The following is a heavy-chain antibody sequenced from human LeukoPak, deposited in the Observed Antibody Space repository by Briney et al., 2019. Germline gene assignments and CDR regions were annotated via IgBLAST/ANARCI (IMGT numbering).Heavy chain of an antibody. D-gene: IGHD4-17*01. CDR1: GFTFSTYW. CDR3: ARGHYADYA. V-gene: IGHV3-7*01. J-gene: IGHJ5*02. CDR2: MKEEESET. Sequence: GGGLRLSCAASGFTFSTYWMNWVRQAPGKGREWVANMKEEESETYYVDSVKGRFTISRENAKNSLYLEMSSLRAEDTAVYYCARGHYADYAWGRGTLVTVS.